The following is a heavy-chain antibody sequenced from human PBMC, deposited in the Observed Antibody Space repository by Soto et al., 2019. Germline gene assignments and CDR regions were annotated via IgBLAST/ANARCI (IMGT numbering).Heavy chain of an antibody. Sequence: QGQLVQSGAEVKKPGASVKVSCKASGYTFTSYAMHLVRQAPGQRLEWMRWINAGNGNTKYSQQFKGRVTITRDTSASTAYMELSSLRSEDTAVYYCARGPGGHDGPGDYWGQGTLVTVSS. CDR2: INAGNGNT. J-gene: IGHJ4*02. CDR1: GYTFTSYA. D-gene: IGHD2-15*01. CDR3: ARGPGGHDGPGDY. V-gene: IGHV1-3*01.